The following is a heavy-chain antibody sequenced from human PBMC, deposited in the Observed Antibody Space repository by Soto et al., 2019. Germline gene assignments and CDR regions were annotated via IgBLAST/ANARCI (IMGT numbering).Heavy chain of an antibody. D-gene: IGHD2-2*01. CDR3: ARLRPYQLPRASYSYHYMDV. CDR2: IYYTGTT. V-gene: IGHV4-59*08. CDR1: GGSLNAYY. J-gene: IGHJ6*03. Sequence: QVQLQESGPGLVKPSETLSLTCTVSGGSLNAYYWSWVRQPPGRGLEWIGYIYYTGTTNYNPSLKSRLTISGDTSRNQFSLKLSSVTAADTAVYYCARLRPYQLPRASYSYHYMDVWGKGTTVTVSS.